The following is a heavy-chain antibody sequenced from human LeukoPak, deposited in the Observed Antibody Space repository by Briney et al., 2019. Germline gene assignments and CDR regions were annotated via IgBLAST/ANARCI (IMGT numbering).Heavy chain of an antibody. V-gene: IGHV4-39*01. CDR1: GGSISSTTYY. Sequence: SETLSLTCTVSGGSISSTTYYWGWIRQPPGKGLEWIGSIYYSGSTYYNPSLKSRVTISVDTSKNQISLKLSSVTAADTAVYYCARGPYSSGWGTFDYWGQGTLVTVSS. CDR2: IYYSGST. J-gene: IGHJ4*02. D-gene: IGHD6-19*01. CDR3: ARGPYSSGWGTFDY.